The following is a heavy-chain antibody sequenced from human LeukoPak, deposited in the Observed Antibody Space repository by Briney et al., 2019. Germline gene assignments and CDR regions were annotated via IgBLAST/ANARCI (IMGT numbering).Heavy chain of an antibody. D-gene: IGHD3-3*01. CDR2: IYYSGST. CDR3: ARHDFWSGYNMDV. Sequence: KTSETLSLTCTVSGGSISSHYWSWIRQPPGKGLEWIGYIYYSGSTNYNPSLKSRVTISVDTSKNQFSLKLSSVTAADTAVYYCARHDFWSGYNMDVWGKGTTATVSS. V-gene: IGHV4-59*11. J-gene: IGHJ6*03. CDR1: GGSISSHY.